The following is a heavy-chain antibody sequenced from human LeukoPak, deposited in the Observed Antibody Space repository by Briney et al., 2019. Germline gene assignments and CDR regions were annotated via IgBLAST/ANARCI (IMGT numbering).Heavy chain of an antibody. CDR1: GFSFSNAW. J-gene: IGHJ4*02. CDR3: AQHDYGDY. CDR2: IKSKIHGGTT. V-gene: IGHV3-15*01. Sequence: GGSLRLSCAASGFSFSNAWMTWVRQAPGKGLEWVGRIKSKIHGGTTDYAAPVKGRFTISRDDSRNTLYLQINSLKTEDTAVYYCAQHDYGDYWGQGTLVTVPS.